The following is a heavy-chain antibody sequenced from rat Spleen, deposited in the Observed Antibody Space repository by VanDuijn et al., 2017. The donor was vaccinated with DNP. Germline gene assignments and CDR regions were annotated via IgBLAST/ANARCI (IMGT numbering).Heavy chain of an antibody. CDR2: ISHTDDTT. Sequence: EVQLVESGGGLVQPGRSLKLSCAASGLTFTNYDMAWVRQTPKKGLEWVAIISHTDDTTYYPDSVKGRFTMSRDNTKRTLFLQMDSLRSEDTATYYCATHNYYDGNYGWGQGVMVTVSS. CDR1: GLTFTNYD. D-gene: IGHD1-12*02. V-gene: IGHV5-7*01. J-gene: IGHJ2*01. CDR3: ATHNYYDGNYG.